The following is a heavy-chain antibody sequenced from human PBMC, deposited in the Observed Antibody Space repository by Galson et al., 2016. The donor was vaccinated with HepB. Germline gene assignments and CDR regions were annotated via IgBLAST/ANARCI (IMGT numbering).Heavy chain of an antibody. D-gene: IGHD3-10*01. CDR2: TRNKVNSYTT. J-gene: IGHJ6*03. CDR3: ARGSGSGSSRFRFYFYMDM. CDR1: GFRFSEHY. Sequence: SLRLSCAASGFRFSEHYMDWVRQAPGKGLEWVGRTRNKVNSYTTEYAASVKGRFTISRDDSKNSLYLQMNSLRVDDSAIYYCARGSGSGSSRFRFYFYMDMWGKGTTVTVSS. V-gene: IGHV3-72*01.